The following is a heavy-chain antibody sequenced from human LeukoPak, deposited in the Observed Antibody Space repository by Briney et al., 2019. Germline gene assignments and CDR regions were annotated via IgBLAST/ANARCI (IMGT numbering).Heavy chain of an antibody. CDR3: ARHFTTGSIDH. D-gene: IGHD3-9*01. CDR2: ISREGGIA. V-gene: IGHV3-30-3*01. J-gene: IGHJ4*02. Sequence: GGSLRLSCAASGFIFSTYDMHWVRQAPGKGLEWVAVISREGGIAYHADSVKGRFTISRDNSKNTLYLQMHSLRADDTAVYYCARHFTTGSIDHWGQGNLVTVSS. CDR1: GFIFSTYD.